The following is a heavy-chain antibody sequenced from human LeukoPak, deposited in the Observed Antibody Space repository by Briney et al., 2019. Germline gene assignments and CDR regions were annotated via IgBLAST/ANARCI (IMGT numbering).Heavy chain of an antibody. J-gene: IGHJ5*02. V-gene: IGHV3-43*02. Sequence: GGSLRLSCAASGFTFGDYTMHWFRQPPGRGLQWVSLITGDGGTTSYAGSVKGRFTISRDNSKNTLYLQMNSLRAEDTAVCYCASQGDGDYVLYHWGQGTLVTVSS. D-gene: IGHD4-17*01. CDR2: ITGDGGTT. CDR3: ASQGDGDYVLYH. CDR1: GFTFGDYT.